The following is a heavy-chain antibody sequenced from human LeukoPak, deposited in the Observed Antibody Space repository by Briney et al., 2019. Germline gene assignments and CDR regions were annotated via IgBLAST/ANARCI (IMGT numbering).Heavy chain of an antibody. CDR1: GGSITIGSYY. J-gene: IGHJ6*03. Sequence: PSQTLSLICTVSGGSITIGSYYWSWMRQPAGKGLEWIGRIYTSGRTNYNPSLKSRVTISLDTSKNQFSLKLSSVTAADTAVYFCARDDPLDFPDYQYYMDVWGKGTTVTVSS. CDR2: IYTSGRT. D-gene: IGHD3-3*01. V-gene: IGHV4-61*02. CDR3: ARDDPLDFPDYQYYMDV.